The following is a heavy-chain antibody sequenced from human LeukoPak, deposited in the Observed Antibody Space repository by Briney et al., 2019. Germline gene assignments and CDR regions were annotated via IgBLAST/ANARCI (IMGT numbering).Heavy chain of an antibody. CDR1: GFTFSSYA. Sequence: PGGSLRLSCAASGFTFSSYAMSWVRQAPGKGLEWVSYISSSGSTIYYADSVKGRFTISRDNAKNSLYLQMNSLRAEDTAVYYCARDRGGATVWYFDLWGRGTLVTVSS. CDR2: ISSSGSTI. V-gene: IGHV3-48*04. CDR3: ARDRGGATVWYFDL. D-gene: IGHD1-26*01. J-gene: IGHJ2*01.